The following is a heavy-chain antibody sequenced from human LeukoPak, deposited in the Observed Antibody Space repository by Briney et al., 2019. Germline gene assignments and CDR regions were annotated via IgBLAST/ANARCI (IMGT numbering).Heavy chain of an antibody. V-gene: IGHV3-48*03. Sequence: GGSLRLSCAASGFTFSSYEMNWVRQAPGKGLEWVSYISSSGSTIYYADSVKGRFTISRDNAKNSLYLQMNSLRVEDTAVYYCARRPVATPHFDYWGQGTLVTVSS. CDR3: ARRPVATPHFDY. D-gene: IGHD5-12*01. CDR1: GFTFSSYE. J-gene: IGHJ4*02. CDR2: ISSSGSTI.